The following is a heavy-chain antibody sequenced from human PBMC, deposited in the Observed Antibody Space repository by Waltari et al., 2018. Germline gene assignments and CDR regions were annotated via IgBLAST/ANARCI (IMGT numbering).Heavy chain of an antibody. J-gene: IGHJ6*04. CDR2: IYYSGST. CDR1: GGSISSYY. V-gene: IGHV4-59*12. Sequence: QVQLQESGPGLVKPSETLSLTCTVSGGSISSYYWSWIRQPPGKGLEWIGYIYYSGSTNYNPSLKSRVTISVDTSKNQFSLKLSSVTAAETAVYYCANVMYVMDVWGKGTTVTVSS. D-gene: IGHD2-8*01. CDR3: ANVMYVMDV.